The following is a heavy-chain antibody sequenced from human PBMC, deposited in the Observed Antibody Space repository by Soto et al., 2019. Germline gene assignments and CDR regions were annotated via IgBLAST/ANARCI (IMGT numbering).Heavy chain of an antibody. Sequence: ASVALCCKDSGYTFTSYDSNWVRQATGQGLEWMGWMNPNSGNTGYAQKFQGRVTMTRNTSISTAYMELSSLRSEDTAVYYCARGREVLRYFDWLPASRGDYYMDVWGKGTTVTVSS. CDR2: MNPNSGNT. V-gene: IGHV1-8*01. J-gene: IGHJ6*03. CDR3: ARGREVLRYFDWLPASRGDYYMDV. CDR1: GYTFTSYD. D-gene: IGHD3-9*01.